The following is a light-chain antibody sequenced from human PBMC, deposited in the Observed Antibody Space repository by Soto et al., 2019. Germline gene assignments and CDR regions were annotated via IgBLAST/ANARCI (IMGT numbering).Light chain of an antibody. V-gene: IGKV3-20*01. CDR3: QKYDDSPRT. CDR2: AAV. Sequence: EIVVTQSPGTLSLSPGERATLSCRTSQSVRFNFLAWYQQKVGQAPRLLIYAAVGRATGVPDRFSASGSGTDFTLTISRLEPEDFAVYYCQKYDDSPRTFGQGTKVDI. J-gene: IGKJ1*01. CDR1: QSVRFNF.